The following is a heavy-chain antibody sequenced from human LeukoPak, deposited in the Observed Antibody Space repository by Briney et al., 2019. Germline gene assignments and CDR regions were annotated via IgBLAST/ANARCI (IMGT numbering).Heavy chain of an antibody. Sequence: PGGSLRLSCAASGFTFSSYWMTWVRQAPGKGLEWVASMVLDGSAKYYMDSVKGRFTISRDNAKNSLFLQMNSLRADDTAVYFCGKVRQGDADYWGQGNLVTVSS. CDR2: MVLDGSAK. V-gene: IGHV3-7*01. CDR1: GFTFSSYW. CDR3: GKVRQGDADY. J-gene: IGHJ4*02. D-gene: IGHD1-26*01.